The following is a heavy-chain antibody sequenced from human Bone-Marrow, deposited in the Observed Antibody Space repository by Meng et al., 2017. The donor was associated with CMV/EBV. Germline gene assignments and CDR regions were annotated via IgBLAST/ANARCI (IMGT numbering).Heavy chain of an antibody. CDR3: ARGRPGGYSYGSGWFDP. CDR2: INHSGST. Sequence: GGSFSGYYWSWIRQPPGKGLEWIGEINHSGSTNYSPSLKSRVTISVDTSKNQFSLKLSSVTAADTAVYYCARGRPGGYSYGSGWFDPWGQGTLVTVSS. V-gene: IGHV4-34*01. CDR1: GGSFSGYY. D-gene: IGHD5-18*01. J-gene: IGHJ5*02.